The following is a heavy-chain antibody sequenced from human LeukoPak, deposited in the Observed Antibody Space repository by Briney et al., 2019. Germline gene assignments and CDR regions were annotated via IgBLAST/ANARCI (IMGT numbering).Heavy chain of an antibody. CDR3: ARGTPETRTSPGSGSFDF. V-gene: IGHV3-53*01. D-gene: IGHD3-10*01. CDR1: GFSVSSNY. Sequence: GGSLGLSCSASGFSVSSNYMNWVRQASGREPEWVSVLYRGGEIYYTDSVKGRFTISRDESRNTVYLQMNSLRPEDTAVYYCARGTPETRTSPGSGSFDFWGQGTLVTVSS. J-gene: IGHJ4*02. CDR2: LYRGGEI.